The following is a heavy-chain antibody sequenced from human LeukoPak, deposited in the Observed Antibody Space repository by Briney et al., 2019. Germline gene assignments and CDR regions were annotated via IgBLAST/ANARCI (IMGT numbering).Heavy chain of an antibody. D-gene: IGHD2-2*01. Sequence: PGGSLRLSCAASGFTFSSYAMSWVRQAPGRGLEWVSAISGSGGSTYYADSVKGRFTISRDNSKNTLYLQMNSLRAEGTAVYYCAKDPYGTRYCDYWGQGTLVTVSS. V-gene: IGHV3-23*01. CDR2: ISGSGGST. CDR1: GFTFSSYA. CDR3: AKDPYGTRYCDY. J-gene: IGHJ4*02.